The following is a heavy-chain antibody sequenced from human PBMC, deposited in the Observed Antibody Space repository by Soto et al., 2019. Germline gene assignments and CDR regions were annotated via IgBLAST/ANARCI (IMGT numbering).Heavy chain of an antibody. CDR3: AKDHIAVAGVFDY. V-gene: IGHV3-30*18. D-gene: IGHD6-19*01. CDR1: GFTFSSYG. J-gene: IGHJ4*02. CDR2: ISYDGSNK. Sequence: QVQLVESGGGVVQPGRSLRLSCAASGFTFSSYGMHWVRQAPGKGLEWVAVISYDGSNKYYADSVKGRFTISRDNSKNTLYLQMNSLRAEDTAVYYCAKDHIAVAGVFDYWGQGTLVTVSS.